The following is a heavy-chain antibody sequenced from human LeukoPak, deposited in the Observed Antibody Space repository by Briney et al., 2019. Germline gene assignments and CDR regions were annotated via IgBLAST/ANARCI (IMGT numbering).Heavy chain of an antibody. Sequence: SETLSLTCTVSGYSISSGYYWGWIRQPPGKGLEWIGSIYHSGNTYYNPSLQSRVTISVDTSKNQFSLKLSSVTAADTAVYYCARGAAEIYYYYYMDVWGKGTTVTVSS. CDR2: IYHSGNT. CDR3: ARGAAEIYYYYYMDV. CDR1: GYSISSGYY. D-gene: IGHD6-13*01. J-gene: IGHJ6*03. V-gene: IGHV4-38-2*02.